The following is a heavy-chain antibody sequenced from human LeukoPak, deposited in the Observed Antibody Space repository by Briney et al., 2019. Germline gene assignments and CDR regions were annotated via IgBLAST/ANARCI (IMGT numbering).Heavy chain of an antibody. Sequence: PSETLSLTCIVSGGSISSYYWSWIRQPAGKGLEWIGRIYTSGSTNYNPSLKSRVTMSLDTSKNQFSLRLSSVTAADTAVYYCARGAYYHYMDVWGKGTTVTVSS. V-gene: IGHV4-4*07. CDR2: IYTSGST. CDR1: GGSISSYY. J-gene: IGHJ6*03. CDR3: ARGAYYHYMDV.